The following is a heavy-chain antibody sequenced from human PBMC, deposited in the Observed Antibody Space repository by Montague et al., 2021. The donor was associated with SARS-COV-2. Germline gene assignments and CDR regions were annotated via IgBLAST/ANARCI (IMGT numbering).Heavy chain of an antibody. CDR3: ARLPDQLLWFGELFDY. Sequence: SETLSLTCTVSGGSISSSSYYWSWIRQPPGKGLEWIGSIYYSGSTYYSPSLKSRVTISVDTSKNQFSLKLSSVTAADTAVYYCARLPDQLLWFGELFDYWGQGTLVTVSS. CDR2: IYYSGST. CDR1: GGSISSSSYY. V-gene: IGHV4-39*01. J-gene: IGHJ4*02. D-gene: IGHD3-10*01.